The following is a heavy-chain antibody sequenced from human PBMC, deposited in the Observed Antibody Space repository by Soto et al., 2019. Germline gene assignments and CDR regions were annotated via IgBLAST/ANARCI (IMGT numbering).Heavy chain of an antibody. J-gene: IGHJ4*02. CDR1: GYTFTSYY. V-gene: IGHV1-46*01. CDR3: AREFPSRVPGIAVADAFDY. CDR2: INPSGGST. Sequence: ASVKVSCKASGYTFTSYYMHWVRQAPGQGLEWMGIINPSGGSTSYAQKFQGRVTMTRDTSTSTVYMELSSLRSEDTAVYYCAREFPSRVPGIAVADAFDYWGQGTLVTVSS. D-gene: IGHD6-19*01.